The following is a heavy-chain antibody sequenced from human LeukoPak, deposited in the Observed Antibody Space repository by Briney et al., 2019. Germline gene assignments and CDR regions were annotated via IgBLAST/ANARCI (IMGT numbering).Heavy chain of an antibody. V-gene: IGHV1-2*02. D-gene: IGHD3-3*01. J-gene: IGHJ6*02. CDR2: INPNSGGT. Sequence: ASVKVSCKASGYTFTSYYMHWVRQAPGQGLEWMGWINPNSGGTNYAQKFQGRVTMTRDTSISTAYMELSRLRSDDTAVYYCARDRRLRFNYYYYGMDVWGQGTTVTVSS. CDR1: GYTFTSYY. CDR3: ARDRRLRFNYYYYGMDV.